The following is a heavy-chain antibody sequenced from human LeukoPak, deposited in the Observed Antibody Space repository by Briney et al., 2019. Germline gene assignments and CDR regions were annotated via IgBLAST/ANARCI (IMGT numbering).Heavy chain of an antibody. J-gene: IGHJ4*02. CDR2: IRYDGSNK. Sequence: PGGSLRLSCAASGFTFSSYGMHWVRQAPGKGLEWVAFIRYDGSNKYYADSVKGRFTISRDNSKNTLYLQMNSLRAEDTAVYYCAKDPIPKIQLWSYYFDYWGQGTLVTVSS. D-gene: IGHD5-18*01. V-gene: IGHV3-30*02. CDR3: AKDPIPKIQLWSYYFDY. CDR1: GFTFSSYG.